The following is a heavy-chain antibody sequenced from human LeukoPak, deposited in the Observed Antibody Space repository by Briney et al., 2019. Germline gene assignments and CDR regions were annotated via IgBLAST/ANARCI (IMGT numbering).Heavy chain of an antibody. Sequence: SQTLSLTCAVSGDSISSGGYSWSWIRQPPGKGLEWIGYIYHGGSAYYDPSLKSRVNISVDKSKNQFSLELSSVTAADTGVCYCARYFSGGQFKWFDPWGQGTLVTVSS. CDR1: GDSISSGGYS. J-gene: IGHJ5*02. CDR2: IYHGGSA. CDR3: ARYFSGGQFKWFDP. V-gene: IGHV4-30-2*01. D-gene: IGHD1-26*01.